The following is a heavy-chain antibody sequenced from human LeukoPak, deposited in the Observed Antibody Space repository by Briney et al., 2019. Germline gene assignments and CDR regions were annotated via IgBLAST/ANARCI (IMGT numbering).Heavy chain of an antibody. Sequence: GGSLRLSCAASGFTFGSYDMHWVRQAPGKGLEWVAVIWYDGSNKYYADSVKGRFTISRDISKNTLYLQMDSLRAEDTAVYYCARHKDWTFDYWGQGTLVTVSS. V-gene: IGHV3-33*01. D-gene: IGHD3/OR15-3a*01. CDR1: GFTFGSYD. J-gene: IGHJ4*02. CDR2: IWYDGSNK. CDR3: ARHKDWTFDY.